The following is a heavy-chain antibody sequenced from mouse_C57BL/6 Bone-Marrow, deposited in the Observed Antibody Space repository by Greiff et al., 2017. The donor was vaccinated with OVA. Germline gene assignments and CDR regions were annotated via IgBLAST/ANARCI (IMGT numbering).Heavy chain of an antibody. CDR1: GYTFTSYW. CDR2: IDPSDSYT. CDR3: ARGDDYHYYAMDY. J-gene: IGHJ4*01. V-gene: IGHV1-69*01. Sequence: VQLQQPGAELVMPGASVKLSCKASGYTFTSYWMHWVKQRPGQGLEWIGEIDPSDSYTNYNQKFKGKSTLTVDKSSSTAHMQLSSLTSEDSAVYYCARGDDYHYYAMDYWGQGTSVTVSS. D-gene: IGHD2-4*01.